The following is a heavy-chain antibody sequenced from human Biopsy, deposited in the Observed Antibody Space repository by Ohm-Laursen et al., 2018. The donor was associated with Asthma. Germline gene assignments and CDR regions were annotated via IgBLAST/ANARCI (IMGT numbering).Heavy chain of an antibody. Sequence: GSLRLSCAASGFTVSSNGMSWVRQPPGKGLEWVSVIYSGGGTFYADSVKGRVTISRDISKNTLSLQMNSLSAEDTAVYYCAKDFRGIAVAGDRGFDYWGQGTLVTVSS. CDR3: AKDFRGIAVAGDRGFDY. D-gene: IGHD6-19*01. CDR1: GFTVSSNG. J-gene: IGHJ4*02. CDR2: IYSGGGT. V-gene: IGHV3-53*01.